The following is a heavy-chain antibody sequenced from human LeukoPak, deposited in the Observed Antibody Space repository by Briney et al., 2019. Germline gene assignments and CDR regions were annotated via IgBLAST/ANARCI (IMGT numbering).Heavy chain of an antibody. CDR1: GFTFSSYT. D-gene: IGHD4-17*01. J-gene: IGHJ4*02. CDR3: AKMTTVTINFDY. CDR2: ITTSDGNT. V-gene: IGHV3-23*01. Sequence: SGGSLRLSCAASGFTFSSYTMSWVRQAPGKGLEWVSTITTSDGNTYYADSVKGRFTISRDNSKNTLYLQMNSLRAEDTAVYYCAKMTTVTINFDYWGQGTLVTVSS.